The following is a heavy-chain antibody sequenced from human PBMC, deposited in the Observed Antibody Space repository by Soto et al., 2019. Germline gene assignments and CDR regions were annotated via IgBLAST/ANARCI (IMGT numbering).Heavy chain of an antibody. Sequence: EVQLVESGGGLVQPGGSLRLSCAASGFTFSSYWMSWVRQAPGKGLEWVANIKQDGSEKYYVDSVKGRFTISRDNAKNSLYMQRNSLRAEATAVYYCARDDGYSRGGGGCYWGQGTLVTVSS. V-gene: IGHV3-7*01. CDR2: IKQDGSEK. CDR3: ARDDGYSRGGGGCY. D-gene: IGHD6-13*01. J-gene: IGHJ4*02. CDR1: GFTFSSYW.